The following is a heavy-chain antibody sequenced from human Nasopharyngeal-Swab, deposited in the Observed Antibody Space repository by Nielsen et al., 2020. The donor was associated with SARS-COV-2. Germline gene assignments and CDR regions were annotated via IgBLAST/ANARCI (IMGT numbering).Heavy chain of an antibody. Sequence: GGSMRLSCAASGFTFSSYRMNWVRQAPGKGLEWVSYISSSRSTIYYADSVKGRFTISRDNAKNSLYLQMNSLRAEDTSVYYCARDLNDFWIGYPEGGPDYWGQGTLVTVSS. D-gene: IGHD3-3*01. CDR3: ARDLNDFWIGYPEGGPDY. CDR1: GFTFSSYR. CDR2: ISSSRSTI. V-gene: IGHV3-48*01. J-gene: IGHJ4*02.